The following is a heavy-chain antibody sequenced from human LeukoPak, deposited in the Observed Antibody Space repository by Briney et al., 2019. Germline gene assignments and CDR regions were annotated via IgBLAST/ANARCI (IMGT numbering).Heavy chain of an antibody. CDR1: GGTLSSYA. V-gene: IGHV1-69*04. Sequence: SVKVSCKASGGTLSSYAISWVRQAPGQGLEWMGRIIPILGIANYAQKFQGRVTITADKSTSTAYMELSSLRSEDTAVYYCASTYCGGDCYSVWYFDLWGRGTLVTVSS. CDR2: IIPILGIA. J-gene: IGHJ2*01. CDR3: ASTYCGGDCYSVWYFDL. D-gene: IGHD2-21*02.